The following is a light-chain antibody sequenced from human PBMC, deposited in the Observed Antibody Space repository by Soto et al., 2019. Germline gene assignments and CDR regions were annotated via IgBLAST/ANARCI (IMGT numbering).Light chain of an antibody. V-gene: IGKV1-27*01. CDR3: QKYTNVPT. Sequence: DIPMTQSPSSLSASVGDRVTITCRASQGISNYLAWYQQIPGKVPKLLLSAASTLQSGVPSRFSGSGAGTDFTLTISSLQPEDVATYYCQKYTNVPTFGGGTKVEIK. J-gene: IGKJ4*01. CDR1: QGISNY. CDR2: AAS.